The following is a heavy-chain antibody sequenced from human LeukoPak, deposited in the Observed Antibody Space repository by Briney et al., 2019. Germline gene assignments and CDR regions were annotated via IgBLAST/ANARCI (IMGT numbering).Heavy chain of an antibody. Sequence: ASVKVSCKASGYTFTGYYMHWVRQAPGQGLEWMGWINPNSGGTNYAQKFQGRVTMTRDTSISTAYMELSRLRSDDTAVYYCARGIVPAAKSLPPDAFDIWGQGTMVTVSS. CDR2: INPNSGGT. CDR3: ARGIVPAAKSLPPDAFDI. V-gene: IGHV1-2*02. J-gene: IGHJ3*02. CDR1: GYTFTGYY. D-gene: IGHD2-2*01.